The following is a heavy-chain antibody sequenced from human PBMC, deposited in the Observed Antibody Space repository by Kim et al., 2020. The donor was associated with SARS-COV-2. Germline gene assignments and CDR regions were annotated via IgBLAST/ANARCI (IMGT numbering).Heavy chain of an antibody. CDR3: YGEWPPYYYYYGMDV. J-gene: IGHJ6*02. CDR1: GFTFSSYS. CDR2: ISSSSSTI. D-gene: IGHD4-17*01. V-gene: IGHV3-48*04. Sequence: GGSLRLSCAASGFTFSSYSMNWVRQAPGKGLEWVSYISSSSSTIYYADSVKGRFTISRDNAKNSLYLQMNSLRAEDTAVYYCYGEWPPYYYYYGMDVWGQGTTVTVSS.